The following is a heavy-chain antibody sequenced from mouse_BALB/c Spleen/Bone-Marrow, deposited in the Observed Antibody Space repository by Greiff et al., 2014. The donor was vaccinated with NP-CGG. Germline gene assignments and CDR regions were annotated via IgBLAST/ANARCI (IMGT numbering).Heavy chain of an antibody. CDR1: GYSFTGYT. J-gene: IGHJ4*01. D-gene: IGHD2-4*01. V-gene: IGHV1-18*01. CDR2: INPYSGGT. CDR3: ARRYYDYDYYAMDY. Sequence: EVQLQQSGPELVKPGASMKISCKASGYSFTGYTMNWVKQSHGKNLEWIGLINPYSGGTSYNQKFKGKATLTVDKSSSTAYMELLSLTSEDSAVYYCARRYYDYDYYAMDYWGQGTSVTVSS.